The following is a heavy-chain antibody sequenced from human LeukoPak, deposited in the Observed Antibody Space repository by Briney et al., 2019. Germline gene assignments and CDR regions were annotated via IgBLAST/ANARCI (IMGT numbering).Heavy chain of an antibody. J-gene: IGHJ3*02. Sequence: GGSLRLSCAASGFTFSSYAMSWVRQAPGKGLEWVSIISGSGGSTYYADSVKGRFTISRDNSKNTLYLQMNSLRAEDTAVHYCARAKRNAFDIWGQGTMVTVSS. CDR1: GFTFSSYA. CDR3: ARAKRNAFDI. V-gene: IGHV3-23*01. CDR2: ISGSGGST.